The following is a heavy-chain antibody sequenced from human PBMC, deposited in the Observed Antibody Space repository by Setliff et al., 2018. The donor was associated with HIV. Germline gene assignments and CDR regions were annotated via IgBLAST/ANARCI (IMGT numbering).Heavy chain of an antibody. CDR2: IYSSGST. CDR1: GGSISSSSYY. D-gene: IGHD5-12*01. J-gene: IGHJ4*02. CDR3: ARRGYSGYDWADYFDY. V-gene: IGHV4-39*01. Sequence: SETLSLTCTVSGGSISSSSYYWGWIRQPPGKGLEWIGSIYSSGSTYYNPSLKSRVTISVDTSKNQFSLKLSSVTAADTAVYYCARRGYSGYDWADYFDYWGQGTLVTVSS.